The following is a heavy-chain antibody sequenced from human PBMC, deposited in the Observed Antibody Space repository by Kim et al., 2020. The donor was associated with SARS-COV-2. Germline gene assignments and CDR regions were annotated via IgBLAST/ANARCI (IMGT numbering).Heavy chain of an antibody. CDR1: GFTFSTNG. CDR2: ISNDGHYK. J-gene: IGHJ4*02. D-gene: IGHD3-3*01. Sequence: GGSLRLSCAASGFTFSTNGMHWVRQAPGKGLEWVAVISNDGHYKSYADSVRGRFIISRDNSETTLALQMHILRAEDPAVYYCARDLWRGDHKFFDYWGQG. V-gene: IGHV3-33*05. CDR3: ARDLWRGDHKFFDY.